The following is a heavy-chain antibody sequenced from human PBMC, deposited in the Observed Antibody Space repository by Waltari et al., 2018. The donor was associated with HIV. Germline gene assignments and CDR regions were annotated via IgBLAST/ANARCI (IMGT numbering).Heavy chain of an antibody. Sequence: QVQLQQWGAGLLKPSETLSLTCAVYGGSFSGYYWSWIRQPPGKGLEWIGEINHSGSTNYNPSLKSLVTISVDTSKNQFSLKLSSVTAADTAVYYCTGVGIAAAGKGVFDYWGQGTLVTVSS. CDR1: GGSFSGYY. CDR3: TGVGIAAAGKGVFDY. CDR2: INHSGST. V-gene: IGHV4-34*01. J-gene: IGHJ4*02. D-gene: IGHD6-13*01.